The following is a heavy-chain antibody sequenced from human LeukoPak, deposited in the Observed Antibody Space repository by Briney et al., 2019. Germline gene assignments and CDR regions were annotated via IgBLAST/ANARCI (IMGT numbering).Heavy chain of an antibody. V-gene: IGHV4-39*07. CDR3: AGVRYSGFDNWFDP. CDR1: GGSISSSSYY. CDR2: IYYSGST. J-gene: IGHJ5*02. D-gene: IGHD5-12*01. Sequence: SETLSLTCTVSGGSISSSSYYWGWIRQPPGKGLEWIGSIYYSGSTYYNPSLKSRVTISVDTSKNQFSLKLSSVTAADTAVYYCAGVRYSGFDNWFDPWGQGTLVTVSS.